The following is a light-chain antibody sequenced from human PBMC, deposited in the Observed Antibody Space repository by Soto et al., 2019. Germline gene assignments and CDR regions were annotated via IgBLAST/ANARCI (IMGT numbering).Light chain of an antibody. CDR2: NVN. J-gene: IGLJ1*01. CDR3: QSYDTSLTGSYV. CDR1: SSDVGSYDY. V-gene: IGLV2-11*01. Sequence: QSALXQPPSVSGSPGQSVTISCTGTSSDVGSYDYVSWYQQHPGTVPKPMIYNVNTQPSGVPDRFSGSKSGNTASMTITGLQAEDEADYYCQSYDTSLTGSYVFGTGTKVTVL.